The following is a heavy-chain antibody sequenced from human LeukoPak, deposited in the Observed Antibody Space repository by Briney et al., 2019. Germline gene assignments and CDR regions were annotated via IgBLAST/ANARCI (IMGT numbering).Heavy chain of an antibody. CDR1: GFTFSSYW. V-gene: IGHV3-74*01. CDR3: ARGRQVVVVAAHNWFDP. D-gene: IGHD2-15*01. CDR2: INSDGSST. J-gene: IGHJ5*02. Sequence: GWSLRLSCAASGFTFSSYWMHWVRQAPGKGLVWVSRINSDGSSTSYADSVKGRFTISRDNAKNTLYLQMNSLRAEGTAVYYCARGRQVVVVAAHNWFDPWGQGTLVTVSS.